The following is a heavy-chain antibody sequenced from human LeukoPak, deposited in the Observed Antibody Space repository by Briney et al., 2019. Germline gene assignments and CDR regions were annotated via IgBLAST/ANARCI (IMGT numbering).Heavy chain of an antibody. J-gene: IGHJ5*02. Sequence: TGGSLRLSCAASGFTFSSYSMNWVRQAPGKGLEWVSYISSSSTIYYADSVKGRFTISRDNAKNSLYLQMNSLRDEDTAVYYCARGPLRKGNWFDPWGQGTLVTVSS. CDR3: ARGPLRKGNWFDP. CDR2: ISSSSTI. V-gene: IGHV3-48*02. D-gene: IGHD5-12*01. CDR1: GFTFSSYS.